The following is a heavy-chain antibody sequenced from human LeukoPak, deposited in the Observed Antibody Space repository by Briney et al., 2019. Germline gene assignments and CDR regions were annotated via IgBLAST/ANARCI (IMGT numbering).Heavy chain of an antibody. D-gene: IGHD5-12*01. V-gene: IGHV4-59*13. CDR1: GCPYRNIY. CDR3: ARGYGTYGCYMAFED. J-gene: IGHJ4*02. CDR2: IYYSGDT. Sequence: PSETLSLTCIVTGCPYRNIYWHWIGQPPGKGLEWIGYIYYSGDTNYSPSLKSGVTMSVDTPQNQFSLKVISVTAEDTAEYYCARGYGTYGCYMAFEDWGQGIEVTVSS.